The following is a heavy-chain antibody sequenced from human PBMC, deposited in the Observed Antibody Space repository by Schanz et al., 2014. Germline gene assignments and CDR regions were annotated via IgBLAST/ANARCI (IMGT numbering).Heavy chain of an antibody. Sequence: QVHLVQSGAEVKRPGASVKVSCKASEYSFTSYSMHWVRQAPGQRLEWMGWINTGSGDTKYSQNFQGRVTMTTDTSTSTAYMELRSLRSDDTAVYYCARGHHPHGITVAARGFDPWGQGTLVTVSS. D-gene: IGHD6-19*01. J-gene: IGHJ5*02. V-gene: IGHV1-3*04. CDR3: ARGHHPHGITVAARGFDP. CDR2: INTGSGDT. CDR1: EYSFTSYS.